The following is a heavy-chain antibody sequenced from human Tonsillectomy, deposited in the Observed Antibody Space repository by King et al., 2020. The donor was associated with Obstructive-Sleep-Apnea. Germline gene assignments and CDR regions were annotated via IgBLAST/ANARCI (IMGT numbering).Heavy chain of an antibody. J-gene: IGHJ4*02. Sequence: VQLVESGGGLVQPGRSLRLSCAAAGFTFDDYAMHWVRQAPGKGLEWVSGISWNSGSIGYADSVKGRFTISRENAKNSLYLQMNSLRAEDTALYYCAKHYGSGSSDWGQGTLVTVSS. V-gene: IGHV3-9*01. CDR2: ISWNSGSI. CDR1: GFTFDDYA. CDR3: AKHYGSGSSD. D-gene: IGHD3-10*01.